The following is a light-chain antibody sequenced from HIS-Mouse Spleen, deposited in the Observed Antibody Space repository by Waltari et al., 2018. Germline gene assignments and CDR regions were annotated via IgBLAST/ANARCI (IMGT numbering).Light chain of an antibody. CDR2: WAS. V-gene: IGKV4-1*01. J-gene: IGKJ4*01. CDR1: QSVLYSSNNMNY. Sequence: DIVMTQSPDSLAVSLGERATINCKSSQSVLYSSNNMNYLAWYQQKPGQPPKLLIYWASTRESGVPDRFSGSGSGTDFTLTISSLQAEDVAVYYCQQYYSTITFGGGTKLEIK. CDR3: QQYYSTIT.